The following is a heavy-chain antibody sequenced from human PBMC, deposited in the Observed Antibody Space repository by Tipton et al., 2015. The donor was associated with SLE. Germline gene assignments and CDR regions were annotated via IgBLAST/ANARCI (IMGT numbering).Heavy chain of an antibody. V-gene: IGHV4-34*01. J-gene: IGHJ4*02. CDR1: GGSFSGYY. CDR2: INHSGST. Sequence: GLVKPSETLSLTCAVYGGSFSGYYWSWIRQPPGKGLEWIGEINHSGSTNYNPSLKSRVTISVDTSKNQFSLKLSSVTAADTAVYYCARGPSDGTKGPFYYWGQGTLVTVSS. CDR3: ARGPSDGTKGPFYY. D-gene: IGHD2-8*01.